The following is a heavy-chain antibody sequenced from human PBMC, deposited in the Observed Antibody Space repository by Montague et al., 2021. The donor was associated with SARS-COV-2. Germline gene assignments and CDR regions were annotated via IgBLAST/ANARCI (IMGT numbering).Heavy chain of an antibody. D-gene: IGHD3-22*01. V-gene: IGHV3-7*01. Sequence: SLRLSCAASGFTFSSYWMSWVRRAPGKGLEWVANIKEDGSEKKYVGSVKGRFTIARDNAKDSLYLQMNSLRAEDTAVYYCAREYLDNSGMGHYWGQGTLVTVSS. CDR3: AREYLDNSGMGHY. CDR2: IKEDGSEK. CDR1: GFTFSSYW. J-gene: IGHJ4*02.